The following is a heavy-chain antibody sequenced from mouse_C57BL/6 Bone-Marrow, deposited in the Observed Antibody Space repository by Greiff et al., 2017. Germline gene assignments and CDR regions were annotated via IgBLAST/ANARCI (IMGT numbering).Heavy chain of an antibody. CDR1: GYTFTDYN. J-gene: IGHJ1*03. D-gene: IGHD1-1*01. V-gene: IGHV1-18*01. Sequence: EVKLQESGPELVKPGASVKIPCKASGYTFTDYNMDWVKLSHGKSLEWIGDINPNNGGTIYNQKFKGKATLTVDKSSSTAYMELRSLTSEDTAVYYCARDYGSSSSYWYFDVWGTGTTVTVSS. CDR2: INPNNGGT. CDR3: ARDYGSSSSYWYFDV.